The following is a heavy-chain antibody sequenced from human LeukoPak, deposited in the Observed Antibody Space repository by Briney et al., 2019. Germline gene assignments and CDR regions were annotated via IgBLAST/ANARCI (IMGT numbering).Heavy chain of an antibody. Sequence: GGSLRLSCAASGFTFSSYEMNWVRQAPGKGLEWVSYISSSGSTIYYAGSVKGRFTISRDNAKNSLYLQMNSLRAEDTAVYYCARDGFGGDGLHYWGQGTLVTVSS. CDR3: ARDGFGGDGLHY. CDR2: ISSSGSTI. CDR1: GFTFSSYE. J-gene: IGHJ4*02. V-gene: IGHV3-48*03. D-gene: IGHD3-10*01.